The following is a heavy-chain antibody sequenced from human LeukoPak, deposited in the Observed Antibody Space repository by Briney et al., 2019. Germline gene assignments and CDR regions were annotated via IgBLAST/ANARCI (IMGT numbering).Heavy chain of an antibody. CDR1: GFTFSSSE. CDR2: ITSSSRTI. V-gene: IGHV3-48*03. J-gene: IGHJ6*04. Sequence: GGSLRLSCVASGFTFSSSEMNWVRQAPGKGLEWISYITSSSRTIWYADSVKGLFTISRDNAKHSLYRQMNGLRDDDRAVYYCAELGITMIGGVWGKGTTVTISS. CDR3: AELGITMIGGV. D-gene: IGHD3-10*02.